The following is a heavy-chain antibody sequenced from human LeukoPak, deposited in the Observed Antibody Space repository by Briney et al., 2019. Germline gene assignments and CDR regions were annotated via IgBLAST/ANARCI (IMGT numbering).Heavy chain of an antibody. CDR1: GGTFSSYA. V-gene: IGHV1-69*13. CDR3: ARSQALDDAFDI. D-gene: IGHD3-3*01. J-gene: IGHJ3*02. Sequence: SVKVSCKASGGTFSSYAISWVRQAPGQGLEWMGGIIPIFGTANYAQKFQGRVTITADEPTSTAYMELSSLRSEDTAVYYCARSQALDDAFDIWGQGTMVTVSS. CDR2: IIPIFGTA.